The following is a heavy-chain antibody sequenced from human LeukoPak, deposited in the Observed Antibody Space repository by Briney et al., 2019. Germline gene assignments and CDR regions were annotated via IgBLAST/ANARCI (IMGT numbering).Heavy chain of an antibody. V-gene: IGHV4-39*01. CDR3: ARQITIVRGVTLTDWFHP. Sequence: SETLSLTCTVSGGSISSSSYYWGWIRQPPGKGLEWIGSIYYSGSTYYNPSLKSRVTISVDTSKNQFSLKLSSVTAADTAVYYLARQITIVRGVTLTDWFHPWGQGTLVTGS. CDR1: GGSISSSSYY. J-gene: IGHJ5*02. CDR2: IYYSGST. D-gene: IGHD3-10*01.